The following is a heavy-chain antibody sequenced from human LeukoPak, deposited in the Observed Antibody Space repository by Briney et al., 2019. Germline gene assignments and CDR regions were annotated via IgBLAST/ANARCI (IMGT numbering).Heavy chain of an antibody. J-gene: IGHJ3*02. D-gene: IGHD3-22*01. CDR2: IYYSGST. CDR3: ARVRWLGYYDTSWAFDI. V-gene: IGHV4-39*07. Sequence: SETQSLTCIVSGGSISSSSYYWGWIRQPPGKGLEWIGSIYYSGSTYYNPSLKSRVTISIDTSKNQFSLKLSSVTAADTAVYYCARVRWLGYYDTSWAFDIWGQGTMVTVSS. CDR1: GGSISSSSYY.